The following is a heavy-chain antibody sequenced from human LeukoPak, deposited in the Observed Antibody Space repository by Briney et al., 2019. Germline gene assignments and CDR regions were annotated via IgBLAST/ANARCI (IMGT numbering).Heavy chain of an antibody. CDR3: ARDRDYGDYNTQDLFVY. J-gene: IGHJ4*02. CDR1: GYTFTNFG. CDR2: ISAYNGNT. V-gene: IGHV1-18*01. D-gene: IGHD4-17*01. Sequence: GASVKVSCKASGYTFTNFGISWVRQAPGQGLEWMGWISAYNGNTNYAQRLQGRVTMTTDTSTSTAYMELSSLISYDTAVYYCARDRDYGDYNTQDLFVYWGQGTLVTVSS.